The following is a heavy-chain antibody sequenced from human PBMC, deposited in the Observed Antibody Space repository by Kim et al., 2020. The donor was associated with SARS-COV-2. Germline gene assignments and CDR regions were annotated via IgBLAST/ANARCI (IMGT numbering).Heavy chain of an antibody. J-gene: IGHJ4*02. V-gene: IGHV4-31*03. D-gene: IGHD6-13*01. CDR1: GGSISSGGYY. CDR3: ARSPYSSSWLFDY. CDR2: IYYSGST. Sequence: SETLSLTCTVSGGSISSGGYYWSWIRQHPGKGLEWIGYIYYSGSTYYNPSLKSRVTISVDTSKNQFSLKLSSVTAADTAVYYCARSPYSSSWLFDYWGQGTLVTVSS.